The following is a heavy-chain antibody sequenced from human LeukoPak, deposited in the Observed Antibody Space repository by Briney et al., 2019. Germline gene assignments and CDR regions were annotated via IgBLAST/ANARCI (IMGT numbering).Heavy chain of an antibody. J-gene: IGHJ6*02. CDR3: ASYEDYYYGMDV. CDR2: IYYSGST. V-gene: IGHV4-59*12. Sequence: SETLSLTCTVSGGSISSYYWSWIRQPPGKGLEWIGYIYYSGSTNYNPSLKSRVTISVDTSKNQFSLKLSSVTAADTAVYYCASYEDYYYGMDVWGQGTTVTVSS. CDR1: GGSISSYY. D-gene: IGHD5-12*01.